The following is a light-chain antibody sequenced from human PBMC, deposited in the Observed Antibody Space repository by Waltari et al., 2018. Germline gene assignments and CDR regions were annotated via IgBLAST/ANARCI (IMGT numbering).Light chain of an antibody. V-gene: IGLV2-11*01. CDR3: CSYAGYYTV. CDR2: DVN. Sequence: QSALTQPRSVSGSPGQSVTISCTGTSSDVGGYNFFSLYQQYPGKAPKLVIYDVNKRPSGVPDRFSGSKSGNTASLIISGLQTEDEADYYCCSYAGYYTVFGGGTKVAVL. CDR1: SSDVGGYNF. J-gene: IGLJ3*02.